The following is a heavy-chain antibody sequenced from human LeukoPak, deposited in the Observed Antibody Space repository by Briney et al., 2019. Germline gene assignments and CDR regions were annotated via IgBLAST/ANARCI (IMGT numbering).Heavy chain of an antibody. Sequence: GGSLRLSCAASGFTFSDYVMIWVRQAPGKGLEWASSISSSSSYIYYADSVKGRFTISRDNAKNSLYLQMNSLRAEDTAVYYCARDVSSGGAFDIWGQGTMVTVSS. V-gene: IGHV3-21*01. CDR2: ISSSSSYI. CDR3: ARDVSSGGAFDI. D-gene: IGHD3-10*01. J-gene: IGHJ3*02. CDR1: GFTFSDYV.